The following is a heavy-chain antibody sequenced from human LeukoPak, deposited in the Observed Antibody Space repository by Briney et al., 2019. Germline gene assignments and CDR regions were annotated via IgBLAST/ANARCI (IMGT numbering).Heavy chain of an antibody. D-gene: IGHD3-22*01. J-gene: IGHJ4*02. CDR1: GGSISSYY. V-gene: IGHV4-59*01. Sequence: SETLSLTCTASGGSISSYYWSWIRKPPGKGLEWMGYIYYSGSTNYNPSLKSRVTISVDTSKNQFSLKLSSVTAADTAVYYCAGHYYDSSGAAGWGQGTLVTVSS. CDR2: IYYSGST. CDR3: AGHYYDSSGAAG.